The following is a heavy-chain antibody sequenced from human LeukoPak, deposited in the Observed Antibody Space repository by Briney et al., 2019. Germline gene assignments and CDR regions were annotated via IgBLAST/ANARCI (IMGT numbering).Heavy chain of an antibody. CDR1: GGSLSNYY. V-gene: IGHV4-4*09. Sequence: PSETLSPTCSVSGGSLSNYYWGWIRQPPGKGLEFIGYIHSDGTTNYHSSLQSRVAISLDTSKIQFSLRLYSVTAADTALYFCARLNFRGGEALHFDSWGQGTLVTVSS. J-gene: IGHJ4*02. CDR2: IHSDGTT. D-gene: IGHD3-16*01. CDR3: ARLNFRGGEALHFDS.